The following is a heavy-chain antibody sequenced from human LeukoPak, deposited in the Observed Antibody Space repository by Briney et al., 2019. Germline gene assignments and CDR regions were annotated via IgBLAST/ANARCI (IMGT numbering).Heavy chain of an antibody. V-gene: IGHV3-33*01. CDR3: ARGSLAVAEDY. CDR1: GFTFNRFG. CDR2: IWYDGSNK. D-gene: IGHD6-19*01. Sequence: PGGSLRLSCATSGFTFNRFGMHWVRQAPGKGLEWVAVIWYDGSNKDYADSVKGRFTISRDNAKNSLYLQMNSLRAEDTAVYYCARGSLAVAEDYWGQGTLVTVSS. J-gene: IGHJ4*02.